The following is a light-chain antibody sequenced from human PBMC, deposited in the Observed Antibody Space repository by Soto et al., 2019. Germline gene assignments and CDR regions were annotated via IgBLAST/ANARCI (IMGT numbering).Light chain of an antibody. CDR3: QQRSHWPPIT. V-gene: IGKV3-11*01. CDR1: QSVGSY. J-gene: IGKJ5*01. CDR2: HAS. Sequence: LTQSPATLSLSPGERATLSCRASQSVGSYLAWYQQKPGQAPRRLLHHASTTATGTPATFSGSGSGTDSTLTLSSLEPEAFAVYYCQQRSHWPPITSGQGTRLEIK.